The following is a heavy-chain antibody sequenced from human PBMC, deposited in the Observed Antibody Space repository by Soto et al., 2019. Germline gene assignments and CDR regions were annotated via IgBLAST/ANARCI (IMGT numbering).Heavy chain of an antibody. CDR2: ISYDGSNK. CDR3: ASEPANCISTSCYRGWFDP. J-gene: IGHJ5*02. Sequence: QVQLVESGGGVVQPGRSLRLSCAASGFTFSSYAMHWVRQAPGQGLEWVAVISYDGSNKYYADSVKGRFTISRDNSKNTLYLQMNRLRAEDTAVDYCASEPANCISTSCYRGWFDPWGQGTLVTVSS. D-gene: IGHD2-2*01. CDR1: GFTFSSYA. V-gene: IGHV3-30-3*01.